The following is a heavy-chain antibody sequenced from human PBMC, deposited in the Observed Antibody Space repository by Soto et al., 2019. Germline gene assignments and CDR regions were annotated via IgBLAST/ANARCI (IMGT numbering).Heavy chain of an antibody. CDR2: IIPIFGTA. D-gene: IGHD2-2*01. CDR3: ARGRIVVVPAALAESHYYYYGMDV. Sequence: SVKVSCKASGGTFSSYAISWVRQAPGQGLEWMGGIIPIFGTANYAQKFQGRVTITADESTSTAYMELSSLRSEDTAVYYCARGRIVVVPAALAESHYYYYGMDVWG. J-gene: IGHJ6*02. V-gene: IGHV1-69*13. CDR1: GGTFSSYA.